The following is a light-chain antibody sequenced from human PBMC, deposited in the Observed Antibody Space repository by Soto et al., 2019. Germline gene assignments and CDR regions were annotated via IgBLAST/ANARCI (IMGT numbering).Light chain of an antibody. CDR2: GAS. J-gene: IGKJ2*01. CDR3: QQYGSSPST. Sequence: EIVLTQSPGTLSLSPGEGATLSCRATESVISSYLAWYQQKGGQAPRLLIYGASSRATGVPDRFSGSGSGTDFTLSISRLEPEDFAVYFCQQYGSSPSTFGQGTKLEIE. CDR1: ESVISSY. V-gene: IGKV3-20*01.